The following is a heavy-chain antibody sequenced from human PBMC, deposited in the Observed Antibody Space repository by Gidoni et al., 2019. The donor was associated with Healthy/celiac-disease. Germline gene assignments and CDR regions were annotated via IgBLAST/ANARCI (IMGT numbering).Heavy chain of an antibody. D-gene: IGHD2-15*01. CDR3: AKGGGEDIVVVVAATPFDY. CDR1: GFTLRSYG. CDR2: ISYDGSNK. Sequence: PASGFTLRSYGMHWVGQSPGKGLEWVAVISYDGSNKYYADSVKGRFTISRDNSKNTLYLQMNSLRAEDTAVYYCAKGGGEDIVVVVAATPFDYWGQGTLVTVSS. J-gene: IGHJ4*02. V-gene: IGHV3-30*18.